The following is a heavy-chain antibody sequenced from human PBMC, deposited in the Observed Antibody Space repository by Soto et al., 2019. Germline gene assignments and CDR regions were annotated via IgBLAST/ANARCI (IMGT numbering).Heavy chain of an antibody. Sequence: PGGSLRLSCAASGFTFSSFAMSWVRQAPGKGLEWVSAIGDNNDITSYADSVKGRLTISRDNSKNTLCLHMNSLGAEDTAVYYCAKGSVSFGYFDYWGQGTPVTVSS. V-gene: IGHV3-23*01. CDR1: GFTFSSFA. D-gene: IGHD3-16*01. CDR2: IGDNNDIT. J-gene: IGHJ4*02. CDR3: AKGSVSFGYFDY.